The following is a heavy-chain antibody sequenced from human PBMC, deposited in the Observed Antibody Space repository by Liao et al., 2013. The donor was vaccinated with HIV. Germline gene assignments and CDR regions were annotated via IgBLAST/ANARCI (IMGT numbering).Heavy chain of an antibody. CDR1: GTSISSYY. D-gene: IGHD3-3*01. Sequence: QVQLQESGPGLVKPSETLSLTCTVSGTSISSYYWSWIRQPAGKGLEWIGRIYANGDTNYNPSVRSRVTMSVDTSKNQFSLNLNSVTAADTAVYYCARGHDFWNEAYFYYMDVWGKGTTVIVSS. CDR3: ARGHDFWNEAYFYYMDV. CDR2: IYANGDT. V-gene: IGHV4-4*07. J-gene: IGHJ6*03.